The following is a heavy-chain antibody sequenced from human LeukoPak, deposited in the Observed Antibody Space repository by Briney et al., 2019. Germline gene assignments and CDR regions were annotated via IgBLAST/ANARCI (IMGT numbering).Heavy chain of an antibody. J-gene: IGHJ3*02. V-gene: IGHV1-46*01. Sequence: ASVKVSCKASGYTFTSYYIHWVRQAPGQGLEWMGMINPSGGTTSYAQKFQGRVTMTRDTSTSTVYMELSSLRSADTAMYYCASGVVVPAYAFDIWGQGTMVTVSS. CDR1: GYTFTSYY. CDR2: INPSGGTT. D-gene: IGHD3-3*01. CDR3: ASGVVVPAYAFDI.